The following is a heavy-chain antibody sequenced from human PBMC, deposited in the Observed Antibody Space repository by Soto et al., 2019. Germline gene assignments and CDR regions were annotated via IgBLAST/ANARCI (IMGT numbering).Heavy chain of an antibody. V-gene: IGHV5-51*01. CDR2: IFPGDSQI. D-gene: IGHD3-16*01. J-gene: IGHJ3*02. CDR1: GYIFTTYW. Sequence: GESLKISCQASGYIFTTYWIGWVRQMSGQGLEWMGIIFPGDSQIRYNPSFEGQVTISVDKSINTAYLQWSSLKASDTAMYYCARTLFVMPRDAFNIWGQGTMVTVSS. CDR3: ARTLFVMPRDAFNI.